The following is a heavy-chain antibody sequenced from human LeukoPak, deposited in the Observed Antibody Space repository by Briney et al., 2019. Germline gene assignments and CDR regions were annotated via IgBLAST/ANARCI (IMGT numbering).Heavy chain of an antibody. J-gene: IGHJ6*02. CDR1: GGSISSYY. CDR3: AKALYSTSSSYYYGMDV. V-gene: IGHV4-59*08. D-gene: IGHD6-13*01. CDR2: IYYSGST. Sequence: SETLSLTCTVSGGSISSYYWSWIRQPPGKGLEWIGYIYYSGSTNYNPSLKSRITISVDTSKNQLSLKLNSVTAADTAVYYCAKALYSTSSSYYYGMDVWGQGTTVTVSS.